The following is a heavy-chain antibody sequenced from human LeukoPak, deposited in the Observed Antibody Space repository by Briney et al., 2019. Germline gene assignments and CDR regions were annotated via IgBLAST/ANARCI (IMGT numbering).Heavy chain of an antibody. J-gene: IGHJ1*01. CDR2: IDSDGSGT. CDR3: ARVLSADSPGFQH. D-gene: IGHD3-22*01. Sequence: GGSLRLSCAASGYAFSSFWIHLVRQAPGKGLEWVARIDSDGSGTRYADSVKGRFTISRDNAKNTLYLQMNSLRAEDTAVYYCARVLSADSPGFQHWGQGTLVTVSS. CDR1: GYAFSSFW. V-gene: IGHV3-74*01.